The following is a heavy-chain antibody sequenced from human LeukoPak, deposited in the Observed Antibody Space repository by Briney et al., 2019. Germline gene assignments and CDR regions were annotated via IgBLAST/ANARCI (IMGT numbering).Heavy chain of an antibody. CDR2: NSITGDS. J-gene: IGHJ3*02. V-gene: IGHV4-61*02. CDR1: GGSISSGGYF. D-gene: IGHD3-9*01. CDR3: ATSVYDILTGVTTSDAFDI. Sequence: SQTLSLTCNVSGGSISSGGYFWSWVRQPAGKGLEYIGRNSITGDSNYNPSLKSRVPISVDTSKNQLSLKLSSVTAADTAVYYCATSVYDILTGVTTSDAFDIWGQGTMVTVSS.